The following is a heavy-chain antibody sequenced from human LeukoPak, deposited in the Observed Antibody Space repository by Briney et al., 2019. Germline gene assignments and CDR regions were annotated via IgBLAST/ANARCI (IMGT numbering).Heavy chain of an antibody. D-gene: IGHD3-22*01. J-gene: IGHJ4*02. Sequence: GGSLRLSCVVSGITLSNYGMSWVRQAPGKGLEWVAGISGSGGGTNYADSVRGWFTISRDNPKNTLYLQMNSLRAEDAAVYFCAKRGVVIRVILVGFHKEAYYFDSWGQGALVTVSS. CDR1: GITLSNYG. CDR2: ISGSGGGT. V-gene: IGHV3-23*01. CDR3: AKRGVVIRVILVGFHKEAYYFDS.